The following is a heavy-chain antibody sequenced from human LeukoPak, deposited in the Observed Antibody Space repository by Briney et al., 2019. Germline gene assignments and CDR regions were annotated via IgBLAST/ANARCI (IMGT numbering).Heavy chain of an antibody. D-gene: IGHD1-1*01. CDR2: FDPEDGET. CDR3: ATGGAGETGTTGPNWFDP. CDR1: GYTLTELS. J-gene: IGHJ5*02. V-gene: IGHV1-24*01. Sequence: GASVKVSCKVSGYTLTELSMHWVRQAPGKGLEWMGGFDPEDGETIYAQKFQGRVTMTEDTSTDTAYMELSSLRSEDTAVYYCATGGAGETGTTGPNWFDPWGQGTLVTVSS.